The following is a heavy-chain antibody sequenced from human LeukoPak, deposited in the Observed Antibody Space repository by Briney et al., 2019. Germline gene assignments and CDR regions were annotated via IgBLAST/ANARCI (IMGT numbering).Heavy chain of an antibody. CDR3: AKEGENAPHSYSDY. D-gene: IGHD3-16*01. Sequence: GGSLRLSCAASGFTFSSYAMSWVRQAPGKGLVWVSAISGSGGSTYYADSVKGRFTISRDNSKNTLYLQMNSLRAEDTAVYYCAKEGENAPHSYSDYWGQGTLVTVSS. J-gene: IGHJ4*02. V-gene: IGHV3-23*01. CDR1: GFTFSSYA. CDR2: ISGSGGST.